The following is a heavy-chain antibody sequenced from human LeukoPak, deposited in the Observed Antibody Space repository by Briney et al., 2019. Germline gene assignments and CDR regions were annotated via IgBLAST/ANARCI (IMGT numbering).Heavy chain of an antibody. J-gene: IGHJ6*03. Sequence: PGGSLRLSCAASGFTFSSYAMSWVRQAPGKGLEWVSAISGSGGSTYYADSLKRRFTISRDNSKNTLYLQMNSLRAEDTAVYYCAKVSSRHYYYYYMDVWGKGTTVTVSS. CDR2: ISGSGGST. D-gene: IGHD6-6*01. CDR3: AKVSSRHYYYYYMDV. CDR1: GFTFSSYA. V-gene: IGHV3-23*01.